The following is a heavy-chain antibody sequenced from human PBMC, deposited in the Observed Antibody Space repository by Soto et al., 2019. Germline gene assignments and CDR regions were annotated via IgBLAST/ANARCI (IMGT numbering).Heavy chain of an antibody. CDR2: ISSSSSYI. Sequence: GGSLRLSCAASGFTFSSYSMNWVRQAPGKGLEWVSSISSSSSYIYYADSVKGRFTISRDNAKNSLYLQMNSLRAEDTAVYYCARDPRLRYFDWLLSYYFDYWGQGTLVTVSS. V-gene: IGHV3-21*01. D-gene: IGHD3-9*01. CDR3: ARDPRLRYFDWLLSYYFDY. J-gene: IGHJ4*02. CDR1: GFTFSSYS.